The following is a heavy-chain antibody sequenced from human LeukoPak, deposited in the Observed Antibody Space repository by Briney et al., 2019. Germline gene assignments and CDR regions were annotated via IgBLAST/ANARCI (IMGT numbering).Heavy chain of an antibody. V-gene: IGHV6-1*01. CDR2: TYYRSTWYN. D-gene: IGHD2-2*01. CDR1: GDSVSSNSVT. CDR3: ARRLTQYDCFDP. Sequence: SQTLSLTCAISGDSVSSNSVTWNWNRQSPSRGLEWLGRTYYRSTWYNDYAVSVRGRITVNPDTAKNQFSLHLNSVTPEDTAVYYCARRLTQYDCFDPWGQGILVTVSS. J-gene: IGHJ5*02.